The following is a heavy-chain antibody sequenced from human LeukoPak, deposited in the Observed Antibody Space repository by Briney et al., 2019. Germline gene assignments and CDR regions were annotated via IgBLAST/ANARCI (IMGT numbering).Heavy chain of an antibody. CDR1: GLTFSSYS. J-gene: IGHJ3*02. Sequence: GGSLRLSCSASGLTFSSYSMNWVRQAPGKGLEWGSSISSSSSYIYYADSAKGRFTISRDNAKNSLYLQMNRLRAEDTAVYYCARDTLAYCGGDCYPNAFDIWGQGTMVTVSS. CDR3: ARDTLAYCGGDCYPNAFDI. D-gene: IGHD2-21*02. V-gene: IGHV3-21*01. CDR2: ISSSSSYI.